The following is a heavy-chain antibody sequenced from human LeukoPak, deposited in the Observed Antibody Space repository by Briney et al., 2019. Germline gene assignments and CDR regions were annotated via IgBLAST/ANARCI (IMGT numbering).Heavy chain of an antibody. Sequence: GGSLRLSCAAAGFAFNSYSMAWVRQAPGKGLEWVAVIWYDGSNKYYADSVKGRFTISRDNSKNTLYLQMNSLRAEDTAVYYCARLYGRARNYDILTGYSFDAFDIWGQGTMVTVSS. CDR1: GFAFNSYS. CDR3: ARLYGRARNYDILTGYSFDAFDI. V-gene: IGHV3-33*08. CDR2: IWYDGSNK. D-gene: IGHD3-9*01. J-gene: IGHJ3*02.